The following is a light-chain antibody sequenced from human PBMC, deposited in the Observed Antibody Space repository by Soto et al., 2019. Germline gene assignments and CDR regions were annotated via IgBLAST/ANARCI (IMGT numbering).Light chain of an antibody. V-gene: IGKV1-5*01. J-gene: IGKJ1*01. CDR3: QRYNNYPWT. CDR1: QSINRW. CDR2: DAS. Sequence: DIQRTQSPSTLSASVGDRVTIACRASQSINRWLAWYQQKPGTAPKLLIYDASSLKSGVPSRFSGSGSETEFTLTISGLQPDDFATYYCQRYNNYPWTFGHGTKVDIK.